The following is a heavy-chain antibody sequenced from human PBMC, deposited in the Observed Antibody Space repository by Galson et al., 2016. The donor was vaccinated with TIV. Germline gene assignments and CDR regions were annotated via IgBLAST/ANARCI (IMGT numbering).Heavy chain of an antibody. V-gene: IGHV3-23*01. Sequence: SLRLSCAASGFIFDKYGMNWVRQAPGKGLEWVAPLSGGGDYTSYADSVKGRFTVSRDNSKNTVYLEMNSLRAEDTAVYYCAKAQGGGYNYAPFDYWGRGTLVTVSS. J-gene: IGHJ4*02. D-gene: IGHD5-24*01. CDR1: GFIFDKYG. CDR2: LSGGGDYT. CDR3: AKAQGGGYNYAPFDY.